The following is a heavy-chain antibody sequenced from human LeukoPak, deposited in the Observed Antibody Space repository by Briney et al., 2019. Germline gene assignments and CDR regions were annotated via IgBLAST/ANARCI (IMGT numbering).Heavy chain of an antibody. CDR2: INHSGST. J-gene: IGHJ4*02. D-gene: IGHD6-6*01. CDR1: GGSFSGYY. V-gene: IGHV4-34*01. Sequence: SETLSLTCAVYGGSFSGYYWSWIRQPPGKGLEWIGEINHSGSTNYNPSLKSRVTISVDTSKNQFSLELSSVTAADTAVYYCATLFIAARPGKFDYWGQGTLVTVSS. CDR3: ATLFIAARPGKFDY.